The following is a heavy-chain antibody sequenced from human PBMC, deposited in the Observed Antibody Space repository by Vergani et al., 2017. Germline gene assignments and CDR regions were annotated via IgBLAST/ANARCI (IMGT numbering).Heavy chain of an antibody. CDR3: ARLSYDTTPYLQGGYDC. Sequence: VQLVESGGGVVQPGRSLRLSCAASGFRFSSYGMNWVRQAPGKGLEWVSAISARYPSTYYADSVKGRFTISRDNSKNMLYLQMNSLRAEDTAVYYCARLSYDTTPYLQGGYDCWGQGTLVSVSS. V-gene: IGHV3-23*04. J-gene: IGHJ4*02. CDR1: GFRFSSYG. D-gene: IGHD3-22*01. CDR2: ISARYPST.